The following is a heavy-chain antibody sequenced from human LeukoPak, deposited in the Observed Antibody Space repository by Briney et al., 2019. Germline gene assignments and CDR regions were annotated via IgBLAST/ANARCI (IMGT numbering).Heavy chain of an antibody. Sequence: PGGSLRLSCAASGFTFSGSAIHWVRQASGRGLEWVGRLRSKADTAYAASVKGRFTISRDDSRNTAYLQMNSLQTEDTAVYYCARLRAARTESYFYYGMDVWGQGTTVTVSS. CDR2: LRSKADT. V-gene: IGHV3-73*01. CDR3: ARLRAARTESYFYYGMDV. D-gene: IGHD6-6*01. J-gene: IGHJ6*02. CDR1: GFTFSGSA.